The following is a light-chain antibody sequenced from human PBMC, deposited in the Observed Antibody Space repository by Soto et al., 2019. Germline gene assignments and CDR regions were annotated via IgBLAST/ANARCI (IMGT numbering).Light chain of an antibody. J-gene: IGKJ1*01. CDR1: QSVSSGY. CDR3: QQYGSSPAT. CDR2: GAS. Sequence: EIVLTQSPGTLSLSPGEGATLSCRASQSVSSGYLAWYQQKPGQAPRLLIYGASTRATGIPDRFTGSGSGTDFTLSVSRLEPEDFAVYFCQQYGSSPATFGQGTKVDIK. V-gene: IGKV3-20*01.